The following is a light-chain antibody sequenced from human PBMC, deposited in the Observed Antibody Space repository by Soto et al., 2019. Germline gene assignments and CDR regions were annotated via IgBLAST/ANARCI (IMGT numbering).Light chain of an antibody. Sequence: EIVLTQSPGTLYLSPGERATLSCRASQSVSSSYLAWYQQKPGQAPRLIIYGASSRATGIPDRFSGSGSGTDFTLTISRLEPEDCAVYYCQQYGRSPPFTFGGGTKVQIK. CDR2: GAS. J-gene: IGKJ4*01. CDR1: QSVSSSY. CDR3: QQYGRSPPFT. V-gene: IGKV3-20*01.